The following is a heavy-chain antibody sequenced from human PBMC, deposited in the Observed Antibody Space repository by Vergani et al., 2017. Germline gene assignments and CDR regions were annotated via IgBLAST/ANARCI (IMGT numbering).Heavy chain of an antibody. Sequence: QVQLQQWGAGLLKPSETLSLTCAVYGGSFSGYYWSWIRQPPGKGLEWIGEINHSGSTNYNPSLKSRFTIAVDKSKNQFSLKLSSVTAADTAVYYCARSSSTRLNWFDPWGQGTLVTVSS. CDR2: INHSGST. CDR3: ARSSSTRLNWFDP. D-gene: IGHD2-2*01. CDR1: GGSFSGYY. J-gene: IGHJ5*02. V-gene: IGHV4-34*01.